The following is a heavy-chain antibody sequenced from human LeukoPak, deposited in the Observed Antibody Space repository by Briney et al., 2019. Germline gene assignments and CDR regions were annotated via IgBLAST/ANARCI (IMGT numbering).Heavy chain of an antibody. J-gene: IGHJ3*02. D-gene: IGHD2/OR15-2a*01. CDR3: ARLSTAAFDI. CDR1: GGSISSYY. V-gene: IGHV4-59*08. Sequence: PSETLSLTCTVSGGSISSYYWSWIRQPPGKGLEWIGYIYYSGSTNYNPSLKSRVTISVDTSKNQFSLKPSSVTAADTAVYYCARLSTAAFDIWGQGTMVTVSS. CDR2: IYYSGST.